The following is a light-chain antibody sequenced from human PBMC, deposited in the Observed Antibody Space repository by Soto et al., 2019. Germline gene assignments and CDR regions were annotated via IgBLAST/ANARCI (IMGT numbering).Light chain of an antibody. CDR2: EVS. CDR1: SSDVGDYTY. J-gene: IGLJ1*01. V-gene: IGLV2-14*01. Sequence: QSLLTRPESVSASPRQSITVSCTGTSSDVGDYTYVSWYQQQAGKAPTVMIHEVSTRPSGVSNRVSGSKSGNTTSLTISGLQAVEVADFYSSSYTRSRDYVSGSGTK. CDR3: SSYTRSRDYV.